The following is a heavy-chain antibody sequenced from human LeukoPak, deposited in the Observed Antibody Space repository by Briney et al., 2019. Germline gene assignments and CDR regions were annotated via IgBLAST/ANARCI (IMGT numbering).Heavy chain of an antibody. V-gene: IGHV3-48*01. CDR1: GFTFSSYS. D-gene: IGHD4-17*01. J-gene: IGHJ6*03. CDR3: ARYGLYYYYYYMDV. Sequence: PGGSLRLSCAASGFTFSSYSMNWVRQAPGKGLEWVSYISSSSTIYYADSVKGRFTISRDNAKNSLYLQMNSLRAEDTAVYYCARYGLYYYYYYMDVWGKGTTVTVSS. CDR2: ISSSSTI.